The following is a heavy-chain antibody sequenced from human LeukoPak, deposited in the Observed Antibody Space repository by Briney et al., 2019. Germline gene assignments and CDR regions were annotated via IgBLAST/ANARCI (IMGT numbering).Heavy chain of an antibody. CDR1: GGSFSGYY. D-gene: IGHD3-16*01. V-gene: IGHV4-34*01. CDR3: ARGGIMITFGGAIDY. J-gene: IGHJ4*02. CDR2: INHSGST. Sequence: PSETLSLTCAVYGGSFSGYYWSWIRQPPGKGLEWSGEINHSGSTNYTPSLKSRVTISVDTSKNQFSLKLSSVTAADTAVYYCARGGIMITFGGAIDYWGQGTLVTVSS.